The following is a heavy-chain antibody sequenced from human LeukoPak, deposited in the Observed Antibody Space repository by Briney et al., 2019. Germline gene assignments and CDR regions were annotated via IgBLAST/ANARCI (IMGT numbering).Heavy chain of an antibody. J-gene: IGHJ4*02. CDR1: GYTFTSYQ. CDR3: ATRLLSSGWYEPHSSRFDY. Sequence: ASVKVSCQASGYTFTSYQINCLRQATGQALEGMGWMNPNSGNTDYAQKFQGRVTKTRNTSISKAYMELSSLRSEDTAVYYCATRLLSSGWYEPHSSRFDYWGQGTLVTVSS. D-gene: IGHD6-19*01. CDR2: MNPNSGNT. V-gene: IGHV1-8*01.